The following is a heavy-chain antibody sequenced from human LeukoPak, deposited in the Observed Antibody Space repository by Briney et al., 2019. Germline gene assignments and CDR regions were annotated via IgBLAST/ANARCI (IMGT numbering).Heavy chain of an antibody. V-gene: IGHV1-8*01. D-gene: IGHD3-3*01. Sequence: ASVKVSCKASGYTFTSYDINWVRQATGQGLEWMGWMNPNSGNTGYAQKFQGRVTMTRNTSISTAYMELSSLRSEDTAVYYCARGNPLRFLEWLTPNYYFDYWGQGTLVTVSS. CDR3: ARGNPLRFLEWLTPNYYFDY. J-gene: IGHJ4*02. CDR1: GYTFTSYD. CDR2: MNPNSGNT.